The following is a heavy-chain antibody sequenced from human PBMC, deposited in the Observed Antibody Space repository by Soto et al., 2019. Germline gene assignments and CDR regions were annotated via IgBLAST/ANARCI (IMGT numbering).Heavy chain of an antibody. J-gene: IGHJ6*02. CDR3: ARDGDSSGYHTDYGMDV. CDR1: GYTFTGYY. CDR2: INPNSGGT. D-gene: IGHD3-22*01. V-gene: IGHV1-2*02. Sequence: ASVKVSCKASGYTFTGYYMHWLRQSPGQGLEWMGWINPNSGGTNYAQKFQGRVTMTRDTSISTAYMELSRLRSDDTAVYYCARDGDSSGYHTDYGMDVWGQGTTVTVS.